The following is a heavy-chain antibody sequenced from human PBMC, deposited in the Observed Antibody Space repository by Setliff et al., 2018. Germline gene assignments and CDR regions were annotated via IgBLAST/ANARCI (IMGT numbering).Heavy chain of an antibody. CDR1: GFTFSIYA. CDR3: TRDSNHNWGSGRDY. V-gene: IGHV3-23*03. Sequence: GGSLRLSCAASGFTFSIYAMTWVRQAPGKGLEWVSVIYSGDARTYYADSVKGRFTISRDNSKNSLYLQMNSLKTEDTAVYYCTRDSNHNWGSGRDYWGQGTLVTVSS. CDR2: IYSGDART. J-gene: IGHJ4*02. D-gene: IGHD7-27*01.